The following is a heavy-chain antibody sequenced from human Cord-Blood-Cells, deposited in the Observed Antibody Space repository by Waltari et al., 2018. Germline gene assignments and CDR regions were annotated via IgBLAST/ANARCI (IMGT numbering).Heavy chain of an antibody. D-gene: IGHD7-27*01. CDR2: ISSSGSTI. CDR3: ARGSANWGGGGAFDI. Sequence: EVPLVESGGGLVQPGGSLGLSCAASGFTFSSYEMNWVGQAPGKGLEWVSYISSSGSTINYADAMEGRFTSARDNAKNSQYLQMNSLRAEDTAVYYCARGSANWGGGGAFDIWGQGTMVTVSS. J-gene: IGHJ3*02. V-gene: IGHV3-48*03. CDR1: GFTFSSYE.